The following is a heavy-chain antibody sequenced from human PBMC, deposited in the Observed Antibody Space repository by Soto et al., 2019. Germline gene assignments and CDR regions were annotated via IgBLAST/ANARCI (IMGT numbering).Heavy chain of an antibody. CDR3: TSPLFQLRFLEWWCMDV. CDR1: GFTFSGSA. Sequence: EVQLVESGGGLVQPGGSLKLSCAASGFTFSGSAMHWVRQASGKGLEWVGRIRSKANSYATAYAASVKGRFTISRDDSKNTAYLQMNSLKTEDTAVYYCTSPLFQLRFLEWWCMDVWGKGTTVNVSS. D-gene: IGHD3-3*01. V-gene: IGHV3-73*01. J-gene: IGHJ6*03. CDR2: IRSKANSYAT.